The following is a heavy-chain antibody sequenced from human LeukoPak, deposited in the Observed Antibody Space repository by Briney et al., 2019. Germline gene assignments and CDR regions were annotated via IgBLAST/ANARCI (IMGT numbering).Heavy chain of an antibody. D-gene: IGHD3-9*01. J-gene: IGHJ4*02. Sequence: GGSLRLSCAASGFTLSSYGMHWVRQAPGKGLEWVAVISYDGSNKYYADSVKGRLAISRDNSKNTLYLQMNSLRAEDTAVYYCAKVALNFDWLPPFDYWGQGTLVTVSS. CDR1: GFTLSSYG. CDR3: AKVALNFDWLPPFDY. CDR2: ISYDGSNK. V-gene: IGHV3-30*18.